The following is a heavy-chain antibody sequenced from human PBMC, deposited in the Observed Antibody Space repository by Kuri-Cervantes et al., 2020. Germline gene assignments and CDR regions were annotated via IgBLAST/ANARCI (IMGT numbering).Heavy chain of an antibody. J-gene: IGHJ3*02. CDR2: IIPIFGTA. CDR3: AREGYCTGGVCSEDAFDI. Sequence: SVKVSCKASGGTFSSYAISWVRQAPGQGLGWMGGIIPIFGTANYAQKFQGRVTITADESTSTAYMELSSLRSEDTAVYYCAREGYCTGGVCSEDAFDIWGQGTMVTVSS. V-gene: IGHV1-69*13. D-gene: IGHD2-8*02. CDR1: GGTFSSYA.